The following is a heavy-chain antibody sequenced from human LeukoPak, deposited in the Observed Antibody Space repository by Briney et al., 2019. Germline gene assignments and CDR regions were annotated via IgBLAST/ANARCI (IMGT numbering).Heavy chain of an antibody. CDR3: ARLAAISGSDYPDD. V-gene: IGHV4-61*02. Sequence: SETLSLTCSVSGDSISSGSYYWSWIRQPAGKGLEWIGRMYTSGNTNYNPSLKSRVTISVDTSKNQFSLKLSSVTAADTAVYYCARLAAISGSDYPDDWGQGTLVTVSS. CDR1: GDSISSGSYY. CDR2: MYTSGNT. J-gene: IGHJ4*02. D-gene: IGHD1-26*01.